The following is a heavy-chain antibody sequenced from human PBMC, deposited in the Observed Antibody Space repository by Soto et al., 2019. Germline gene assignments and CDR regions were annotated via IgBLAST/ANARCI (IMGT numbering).Heavy chain of an antibody. CDR3: ASTKDETLYFDY. J-gene: IGHJ4*02. D-gene: IGHD2-15*01. Sequence: QLQLQESGPGLVKPSETLSLICSVSGDSISISSYYWGWVRQPPGKGLEWIGSIHYSGSTHYNPSLQSRVTISGDASKKQFSLKLGSVTAADTAMYYCASTKDETLYFDYWGQGNLVTVSS. V-gene: IGHV4-39*01. CDR1: GDSISISSYY. CDR2: IHYSGST.